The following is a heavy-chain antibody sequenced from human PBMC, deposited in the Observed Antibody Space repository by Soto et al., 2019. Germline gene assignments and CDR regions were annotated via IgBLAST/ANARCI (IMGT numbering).Heavy chain of an antibody. J-gene: IGHJ6*03. CDR1: GGSISSGGYY. D-gene: IGHD2-15*01. CDR2: IYYSGST. V-gene: IGHV4-31*03. Sequence: SETLSLTCTVSGGSISSGGYYWSWIRQHPGKGLEWIGYIYYSGSTYYNPSLKSRVTISVDTSKNQFSLKLSSVTAADTAVYYCASNNCSGGSCYHEQNYYMDVWGKGTTVTVSS. CDR3: ASNNCSGGSCYHEQNYYMDV.